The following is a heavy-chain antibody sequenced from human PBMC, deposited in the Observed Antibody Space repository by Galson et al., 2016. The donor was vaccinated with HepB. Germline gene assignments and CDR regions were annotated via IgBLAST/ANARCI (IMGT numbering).Heavy chain of an antibody. Sequence: SLRLSCAASGFTLSNYWLDWVRQAPGKGLEWVGNTNKDGSERRYPDSVKGRFTISRDSAKNSVYLQMDSLRVEDTAVYFCASGYTSGRWGQGALVTVSS. CDR3: ASGYTSGR. J-gene: IGHJ4*02. D-gene: IGHD6-19*01. CDR1: GFTLSNYW. V-gene: IGHV3-7*01. CDR2: TNKDGSER.